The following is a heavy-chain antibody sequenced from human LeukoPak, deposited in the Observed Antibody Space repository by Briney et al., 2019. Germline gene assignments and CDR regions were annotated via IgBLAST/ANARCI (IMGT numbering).Heavy chain of an antibody. CDR3: AKDRRSGFYFDY. Sequence: GGSLRLSCAASGFTFTRNGMHWVRQAPGKGLEWVAVISYDGSNKYYADSVKGRFTISRDNSKNTLYLQMNSLRAEDTAVYYCAKDRRSGFYFDYWGQGTLVTASS. J-gene: IGHJ4*02. CDR1: GFTFTRNG. V-gene: IGHV3-30*18. CDR2: ISYDGSNK. D-gene: IGHD3-3*01.